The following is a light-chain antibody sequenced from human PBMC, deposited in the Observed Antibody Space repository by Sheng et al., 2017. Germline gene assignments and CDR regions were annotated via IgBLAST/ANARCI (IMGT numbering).Light chain of an antibody. V-gene: IGLV3-25*03. CDR2: KDT. Sequence: SYELTQPPSVSVSPGQTARITCSGDTLTKQYVFWYKQEAGQPPFLVMSKDTERPSGIPERFSGSTSGTTVTLTITGVQAEDEADYFCQSGDDSGTYVFGTGTRVTVL. CDR1: TLTKQY. CDR3: QSGDDSGTYV. J-gene: IGLJ1*01.